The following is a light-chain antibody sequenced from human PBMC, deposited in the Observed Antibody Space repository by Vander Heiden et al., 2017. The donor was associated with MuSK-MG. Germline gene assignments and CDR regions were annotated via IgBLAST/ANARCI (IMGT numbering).Light chain of an antibody. Sequence: DIQMTQSPSSLSASVGDRVTITCQASQDISNYLNWYQQKPGKAPKLLIYDASNLETGVPSRFSGSGSGTDFTFTISSLQPEDIATYYCQQYDNLLTFGQGTKVEIK. V-gene: IGKV1-33*01. CDR1: QDISNY. CDR2: DAS. CDR3: QQYDNLLT. J-gene: IGKJ1*01.